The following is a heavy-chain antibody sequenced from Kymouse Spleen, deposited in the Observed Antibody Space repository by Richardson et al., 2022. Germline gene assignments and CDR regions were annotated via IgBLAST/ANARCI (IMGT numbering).Heavy chain of an antibody. CDR3: TSGSYFIDY. J-gene: IGHJ4*02. Sequence: EVQLVESGGGLVQPGGSLKLSCAASGFTFSGSAMHWVRQASGKGLEWVGRIRSKANSYATAYAASVKGRFTISRDDSKNTAYLQMNSLKTEDTAVYYCTSGSYFIDYWGQGTLVTVSS. CDR2: IRSKANSYAT. CDR1: GFTFSGSA. V-gene: IGHV3-73*02. D-gene: IGHD1-26*01.